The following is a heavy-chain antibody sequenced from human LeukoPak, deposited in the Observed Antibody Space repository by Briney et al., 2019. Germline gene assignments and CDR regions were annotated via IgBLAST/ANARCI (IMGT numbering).Heavy chain of an antibody. D-gene: IGHD4-17*01. CDR1: GYSFTSYA. V-gene: IGHV1-3*01. Sequence: ASVKVSCKASGYSFTSYAMHWVRQAPGQRLEWMGWINAGNGNTKFSQKFQGRVTITRDTSASTAYMELSSLRSEDTAVYYCARGGDYLVRFDPWGQGTLVTVSS. J-gene: IGHJ5*02. CDR3: ARGGDYLVRFDP. CDR2: INAGNGNT.